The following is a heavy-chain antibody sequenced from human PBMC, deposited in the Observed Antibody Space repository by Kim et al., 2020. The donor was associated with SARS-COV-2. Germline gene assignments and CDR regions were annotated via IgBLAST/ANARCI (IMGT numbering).Heavy chain of an antibody. CDR3: ARDLNEGGYDLNFDY. D-gene: IGHD5-12*01. CDR1: GGSISSSSYY. CDR2: IYYSGST. Sequence: SETLSLTCTVSGGSISSSSYYWGWIRQPPGKGLEWIGSIYYSGSTYYNPSLKSRVTISVDTSKNQFSLKLSSVTAADTAVYYCARDLNEGGYDLNFDYWGQGTLVTVSS. J-gene: IGHJ4*02. V-gene: IGHV4-39*07.